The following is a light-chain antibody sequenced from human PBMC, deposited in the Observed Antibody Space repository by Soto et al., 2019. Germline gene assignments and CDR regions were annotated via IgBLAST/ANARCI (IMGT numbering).Light chain of an antibody. Sequence: QSVLTQPPSASGTPGQRVTISCSGSSSNIGTNTVNWYQQLPGSAPKFLIYSNNQRPSGVPDRFSGSKYGTSASLAIRGLQPDDEADYYCAAWDGSLNGVLFGGGTKLTVL. V-gene: IGLV1-44*01. CDR3: AAWDGSLNGVL. J-gene: IGLJ2*01. CDR1: SSNIGTNT. CDR2: SNN.